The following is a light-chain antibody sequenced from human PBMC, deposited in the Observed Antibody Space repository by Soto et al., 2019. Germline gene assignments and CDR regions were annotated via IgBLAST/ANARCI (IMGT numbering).Light chain of an antibody. CDR2: DVT. J-gene: IGLJ1*01. CDR1: SSDVGAYDY. CDR3: SSYTSGSTPYV. V-gene: IGLV2-14*03. Sequence: LSQPATVSGSTGESIAISYNETSSDVGAYDYVSWYQQYPGKAPKLMIYDVTDRPSGVSDRFFGSKSGNTASLTISGLQAEDEADYYCSSYTSGSTPYVFGTGTKVTVL.